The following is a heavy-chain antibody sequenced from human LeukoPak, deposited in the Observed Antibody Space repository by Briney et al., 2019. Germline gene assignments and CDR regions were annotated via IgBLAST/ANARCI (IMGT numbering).Heavy chain of an antibody. CDR3: ARDRGDYDSSGYYYVDAFDI. J-gene: IGHJ3*02. CDR2: ISAYNGNT. Sequence: GASVKVSCKASGYTFTSYGISWVRQAPGQGLEWMGWISAYNGNTNYAQKLQGRVTMTTDTSTSTAYKELRSLRSDDTAVYYCARDRGDYDSSGYYYVDAFDIWGQGTMVTVSS. D-gene: IGHD3-22*01. CDR1: GYTFTSYG. V-gene: IGHV1-18*01.